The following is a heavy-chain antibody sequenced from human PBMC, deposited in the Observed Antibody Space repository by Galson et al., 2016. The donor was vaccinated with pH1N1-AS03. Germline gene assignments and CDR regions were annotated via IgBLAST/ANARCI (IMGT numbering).Heavy chain of an antibody. CDR3: ARRRNTASGLNWYFDL. J-gene: IGHJ2*01. Sequence: QVQLQESGPGLVQPSETLSLPCSVYGGYFSGYYWTWIRQPPGKGLEWIGEISNSGSTNYNPSLKCLVTISGNTSRNQFSRKLVSVTAADTAVHYCARRRNTASGLNWYFDLWGRSTLVTVSS. CDR2: ISNSGST. CDR1: GGYFSGYY. D-gene: IGHD6-25*01. V-gene: IGHV4-34*01.